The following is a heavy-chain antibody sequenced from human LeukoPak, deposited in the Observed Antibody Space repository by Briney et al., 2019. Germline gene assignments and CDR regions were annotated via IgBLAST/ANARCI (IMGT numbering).Heavy chain of an antibody. CDR3: AGGGHSNYGY. CDR1: GGSFSGYH. J-gene: IGHJ4*02. Sequence: PSETLSLTCAVYGGSFSGYHWSWIRQPPGKGLEWIGEINHSGSTNYNPSLKSRVTISVDTSKNQFSLKLSSVTAADTAVYYCAGGGHSNYGYWGQGTLVTVSS. V-gene: IGHV4-34*01. CDR2: INHSGST. D-gene: IGHD4-11*01.